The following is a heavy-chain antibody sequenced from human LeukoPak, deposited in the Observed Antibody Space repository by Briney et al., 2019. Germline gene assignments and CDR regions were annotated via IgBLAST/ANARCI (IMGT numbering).Heavy chain of an antibody. J-gene: IGHJ4*02. CDR3: AIQIRGVVY. D-gene: IGHD3-10*01. CDR2: INAGNGHT. Sequence: ASVKVSCKASGYTFSSYAMHLVRQAPGQRLEWMGWINAGNGHTEYSQKFQGRVTFTRDTSASTAYMELSSLRSEDMAVYYCAIQIRGVVYWGLGTLVTVSS. CDR1: GYTFSSYA. V-gene: IGHV1-3*01.